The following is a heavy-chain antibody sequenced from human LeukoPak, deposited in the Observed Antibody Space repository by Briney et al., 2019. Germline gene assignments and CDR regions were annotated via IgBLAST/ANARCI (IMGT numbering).Heavy chain of an antibody. CDR1: GGSLSSYY. CDR2: IYYSGST. D-gene: IGHD6-13*01. CDR3: ARVNYSSSWYVSY. V-gene: IGHV4-59*12. Sequence: PSETLSLTCTVSGGSLSSYYWSWIQQPPGQGLERIGYIYYSGSTYYNPSLKSRVTISVDTSKNQFSLKLSSVTAADTAVYYCARVNYSSSWYVSYWGQGTLVTVSS. J-gene: IGHJ4*02.